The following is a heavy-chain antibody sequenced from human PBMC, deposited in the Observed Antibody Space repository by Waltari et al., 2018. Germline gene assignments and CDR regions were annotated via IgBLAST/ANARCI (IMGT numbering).Heavy chain of an antibody. V-gene: IGHV4-34*02. CDR2: INRSGST. J-gene: IGHJ4*02. CDR1: ADSFSKYY. D-gene: IGHD5-12*01. CDR3: AREYSSFEPIFDY. Sequence: QVQLQQWGAGLLKPSETLSVTCEVFADSFSKYYWVWLRQSPGKGLEWIGEINRSGSTNYNPSLKGRVTISLDMSKKQVSLRVTSVTAADTAVYYCAREYSSFEPIFDYWGRGTLVTVSS.